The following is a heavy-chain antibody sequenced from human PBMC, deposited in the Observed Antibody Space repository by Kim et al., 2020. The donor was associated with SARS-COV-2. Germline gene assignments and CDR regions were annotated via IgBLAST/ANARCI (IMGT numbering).Heavy chain of an antibody. V-gene: IGHV1-3*01. D-gene: IGHD3-22*01. CDR3: ARGGYYDSSGYYPPGY. J-gene: IGHJ4*02. CDR2: INAGNGNT. CDR1: GYTFTSYA. Sequence: ASVKVSCKASGYTFTSYAMHWVRQAPGQRLEWMGWINAGNGNTKYSQKFQGRVTITRDTSASTAYMELSSLRSEDTAVYYCARGGYYDSSGYYPPGYWGQGTLVTVSS.